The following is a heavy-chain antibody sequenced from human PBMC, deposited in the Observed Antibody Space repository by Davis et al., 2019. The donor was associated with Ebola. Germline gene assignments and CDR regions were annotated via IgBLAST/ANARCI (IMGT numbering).Heavy chain of an antibody. Sequence: ASVKVSCKASGYTFTSYGISWVRQAPGQGLEWMGWISAYNGNTNYAQKFQGRVTITADKSTSTAYMELSSLRSEDTAVYYCARVGSLKGIDYWGQGTLVTVSS. CDR2: ISAYNGNT. V-gene: IGHV1-18*01. J-gene: IGHJ4*02. CDR3: ARVGSLKGIDY. CDR1: GYTFTSYG. D-gene: IGHD2/OR15-2a*01.